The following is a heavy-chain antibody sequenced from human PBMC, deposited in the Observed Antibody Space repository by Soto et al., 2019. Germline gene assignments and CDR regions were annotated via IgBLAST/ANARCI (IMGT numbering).Heavy chain of an antibody. Sequence: LCGGSVSSGDYYWSWIRQHPGKGLEWIGYIYYSGSTYYNPSLKSRVTISVDTSKNQFSLKLGSVTAADTAVYYCARAPSYGGNSEEFDYWGQGTLVTVSS. V-gene: IGHV4-31*02. CDR1: GGSVSSGDYY. J-gene: IGHJ4*02. CDR2: IYYSGST. D-gene: IGHD4-17*01. CDR3: ARAPSYGGNSEEFDY.